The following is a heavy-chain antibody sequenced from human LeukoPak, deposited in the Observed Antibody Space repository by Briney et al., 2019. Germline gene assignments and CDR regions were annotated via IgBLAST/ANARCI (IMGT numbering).Heavy chain of an antibody. CDR1: GFVFSICT. J-gene: IGHJ4*02. Sequence: GGSLRLSCSASGFVFSICTMYWVRQAPGKGPEYVSTISGSGNGVSIYYADSVKGRFTISRDDSKSILYLQMNGLRSEDTAVYYCVKDFGRIRGTPDSWGQGTLVTVSS. CDR2: ISGSGNGVSI. CDR3: VKDFGRIRGTPDS. D-gene: IGHD1-26*01. V-gene: IGHV3-64D*06.